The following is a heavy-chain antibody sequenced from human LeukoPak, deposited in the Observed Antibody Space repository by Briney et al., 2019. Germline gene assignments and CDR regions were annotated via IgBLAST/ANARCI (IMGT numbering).Heavy chain of an antibody. CDR1: GHTSTTYA. Sequence: ASVKVSCKASGHTSTTYAIHWVRQAPGQGLEWMGWTNAGNGNIKYSQKFQGRVTITGDTSTSTAYMELRSLRSDDTAVYYCARDGRNYDLDYFDYWGQGTLVTVSS. CDR3: ARDGRNYDLDYFDY. J-gene: IGHJ4*02. CDR2: TNAGNGNI. V-gene: IGHV1-3*01. D-gene: IGHD3-3*01.